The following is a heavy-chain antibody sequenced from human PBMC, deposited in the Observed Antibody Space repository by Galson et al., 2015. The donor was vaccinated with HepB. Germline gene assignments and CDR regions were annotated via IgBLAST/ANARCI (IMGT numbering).Heavy chain of an antibody. Sequence: SVKVSCKASGYTFTSYGINWVRQAPGQGLEWMGWISAYNGNTNYAQKLQGRVTMTTDTSTSTAYMELRSLRSDDTAVYYCARASCSSTSCYTDYYYYMDVWGKGTTVTVSS. V-gene: IGHV1-18*01. J-gene: IGHJ6*03. D-gene: IGHD2-2*02. CDR2: ISAYNGNT. CDR3: ARASCSSTSCYTDYYYYMDV. CDR1: GYTFTSYG.